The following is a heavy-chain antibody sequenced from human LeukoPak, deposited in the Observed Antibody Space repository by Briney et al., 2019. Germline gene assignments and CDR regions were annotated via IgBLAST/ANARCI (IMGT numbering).Heavy chain of an antibody. Sequence: GGSLRLSCAVSGFMVTNNYLGWVRQAPGKGLEWVAFIRYDGSNKYYADSVKGRFTISRDNSKNTLYLQMNSLRAEDTAVYYCAKDELWFGEFPRYFDYWGQGTLVTVSS. CDR2: IRYDGSNK. J-gene: IGHJ4*02. CDR3: AKDELWFGEFPRYFDY. CDR1: GFMVTNNY. V-gene: IGHV3-30*02. D-gene: IGHD3-10*01.